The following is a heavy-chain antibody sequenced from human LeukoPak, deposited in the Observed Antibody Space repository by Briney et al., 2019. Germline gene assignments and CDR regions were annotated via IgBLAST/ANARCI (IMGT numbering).Heavy chain of an antibody. Sequence: GGSLRLSCAASGFTFSSYAMHWVRQAPGKGLEWVAVISYDGSNKYYADSAKGRFTISRDNSKNTLYLQMNSLRAEDTAVYYCARGEEVWFGELLGYWGQGTLVTVSS. CDR1: GFTFSSYA. D-gene: IGHD3-10*01. CDR3: ARGEEVWFGELLGY. CDR2: ISYDGSNK. J-gene: IGHJ4*02. V-gene: IGHV3-30-3*01.